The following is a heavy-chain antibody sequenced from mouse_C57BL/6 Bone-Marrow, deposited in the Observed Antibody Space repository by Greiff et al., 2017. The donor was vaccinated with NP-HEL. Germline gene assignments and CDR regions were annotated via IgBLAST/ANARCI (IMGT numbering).Heavy chain of an antibody. D-gene: IGHD1-1*01. Sequence: EVKVEESGEGLVKPGGSLKLSCAASGFTFSSYAMSWVRQTPEKRLEWVAYISSGGDYIYYADTVKGRFTISRDNARNTLYLQMSSLKSEDTAMYYCTRDGVVAYDYWGQGTTLTVSS. CDR1: GFTFSSYA. CDR2: ISSGGDYI. J-gene: IGHJ2*01. CDR3: TRDGVVAYDY. V-gene: IGHV5-9-1*02.